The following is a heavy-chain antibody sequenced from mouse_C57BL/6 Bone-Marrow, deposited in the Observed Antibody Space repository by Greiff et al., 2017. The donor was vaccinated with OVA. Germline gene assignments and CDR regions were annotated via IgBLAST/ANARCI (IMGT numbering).Heavy chain of an antibody. J-gene: IGHJ3*01. D-gene: IGHD2-5*01. CDR1: GYTFTSYW. V-gene: IGHV1-53*01. Sequence: VQLQQPGTELVKPGASVKLSCKASGYTFTSYWMHWVKQRPVQGLEWIGNINPSNGGTNYNEKFKSKATLTVDKSSSTAYMQLSSLTSEDSAVYYCARGDYSNYVAWFAYWGQGTLVTVSA. CDR3: ARGDYSNYVAWFAY. CDR2: INPSNGGT.